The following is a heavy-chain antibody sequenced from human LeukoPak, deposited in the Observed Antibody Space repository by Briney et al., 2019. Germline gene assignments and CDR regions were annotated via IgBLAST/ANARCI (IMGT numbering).Heavy chain of an antibody. Sequence: AASVKVSCKASGYTFTSYGISWVRQAPGQGLEWMGWISAYNGNTNYAQKLQGRVTMTTDTSTSTAYMALRSLRSDDTAVYYCAKDGIGSDYVRYFDYWGQGTLVTVSS. V-gene: IGHV1-18*01. D-gene: IGHD3-10*02. CDR1: GYTFTSYG. CDR2: ISAYNGNT. CDR3: AKDGIGSDYVRYFDY. J-gene: IGHJ4*02.